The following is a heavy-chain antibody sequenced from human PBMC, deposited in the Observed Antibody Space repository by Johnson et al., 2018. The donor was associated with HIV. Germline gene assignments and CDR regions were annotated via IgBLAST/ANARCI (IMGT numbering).Heavy chain of an antibody. D-gene: IGHD6-19*01. CDR1: GFTFSSYG. Sequence: VQLVESGGGVVQPGRSLRLSCAASGFTFSSYGMHWVRQAPGKGLECVAVISYDGSNKYYADSVKGRFTISRDNSKNTLYLQMNSLRAEDTTVYYCARDLAGHNAFDIWGQGTMVTVSS. CDR3: ARDLAGHNAFDI. CDR2: ISYDGSNK. V-gene: IGHV3-30*03. J-gene: IGHJ3*02.